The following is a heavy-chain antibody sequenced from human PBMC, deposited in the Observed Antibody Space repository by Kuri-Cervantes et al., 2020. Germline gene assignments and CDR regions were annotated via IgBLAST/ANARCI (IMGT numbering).Heavy chain of an antibody. D-gene: IGHD2-15*01. CDR2: IYHSGST. CDR1: GGSISSSNW. J-gene: IGHJ4*02. Sequence: GSLRLSCAVSGGSISSSNWWSWVRQPPGKGLEWIGEIYHSGSTNYNPSLKSRVTISVDKSKNQLSVKLSSVTAADTAVYYCASRIRYCSGGSCHYDYWGQGTLVTVSS. CDR3: ASRIRYCSGGSCHYDY. V-gene: IGHV4-4*02.